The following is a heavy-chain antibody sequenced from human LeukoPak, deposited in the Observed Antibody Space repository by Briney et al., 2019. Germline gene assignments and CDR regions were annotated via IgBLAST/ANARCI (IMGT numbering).Heavy chain of an antibody. D-gene: IGHD5-12*01. CDR2: IYPGDSDT. J-gene: IGHJ4*02. CDR3: ARARPKVQSGYGPFDY. V-gene: IGHV5-51*01. CDR1: GYTFNSYW. Sequence: GESLKISCKGSGYTFNSYWIGWVRQMPGKGLEWMGIIYPGDSDTRYSPSFQGQVTISADKSISTAYLQWSSLKASDTAMYYCARARPKVQSGYGPFDYWGQGTLVTVSS.